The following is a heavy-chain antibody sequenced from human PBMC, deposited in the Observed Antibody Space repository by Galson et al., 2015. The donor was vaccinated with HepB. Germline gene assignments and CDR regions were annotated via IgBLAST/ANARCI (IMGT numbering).Heavy chain of an antibody. J-gene: IGHJ4*02. CDR2: IKQDGSEK. Sequence: SLRLSCAASGFTFSNYWMTWVRQAPGKGLEWVANIKQDGSEKNYVDSVRGRFTLSRDNAENSLSLQMHSLKAEDTAVYFCAAGRFNRTYWSQGTLVTVSS. CDR1: GFTFSNYW. V-gene: IGHV3-7*03. D-gene: IGHD1-14*01. CDR3: AAGRFNRTY.